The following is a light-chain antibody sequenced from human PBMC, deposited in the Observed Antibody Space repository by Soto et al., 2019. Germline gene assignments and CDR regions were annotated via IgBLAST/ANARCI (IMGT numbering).Light chain of an antibody. CDR3: AAWDDSLNGVV. J-gene: IGLJ2*01. CDR2: SNN. V-gene: IGLV1-44*01. CDR1: SSNIGSNT. Sequence: QSVLTQPPSASGTPGQRVTISCSGSSSNIGSNTVNWYQQLPGTAPKLLIYSNNQRPSGVPDRVSGSTSGTSASLAISGLQSEDEDDSYCAAWDDSLNGVVFGGGTKLTVL.